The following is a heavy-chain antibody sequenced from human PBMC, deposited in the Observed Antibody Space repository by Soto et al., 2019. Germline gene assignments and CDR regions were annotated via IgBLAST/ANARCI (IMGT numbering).Heavy chain of an antibody. V-gene: IGHV3-11*05. CDR1: GFTFSDYY. CDR3: AREQFSGSYLARISYYYYGMDV. Sequence: PGGSLRLSCAASGFTFSDYYMSWIRQAPGKGLEWVSYISSSSSYTNYADSVKGRFTISRDNAKNSLYLQMNSLRAEDTAVYYCAREQFSGSYLARISYYYYGMDVWGQGTTVTVSS. D-gene: IGHD1-26*01. CDR2: ISSSSSYT. J-gene: IGHJ6*02.